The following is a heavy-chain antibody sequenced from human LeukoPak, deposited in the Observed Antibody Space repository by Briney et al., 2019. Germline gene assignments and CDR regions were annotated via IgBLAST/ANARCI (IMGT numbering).Heavy chain of an antibody. CDR3: ARVGGNYYGSGSYYRPPEYYFDY. CDR2: IYYSGST. CDR1: GGSISSYY. J-gene: IGHJ4*02. Sequence: SETLSLTCTVSGGSISSYYWSWIRQPPGKGLEWIGYIYYSGSTNYNPSLKSRVTISVDTSKNQFSLKLSSVTAADTAVYYCARVGGNYYGSGSYYRPPEYYFDYWGQGTLVTVSS. V-gene: IGHV4-59*01. D-gene: IGHD3-10*01.